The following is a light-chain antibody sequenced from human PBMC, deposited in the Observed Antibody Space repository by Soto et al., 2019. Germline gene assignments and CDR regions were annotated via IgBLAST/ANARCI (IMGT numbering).Light chain of an antibody. CDR1: SSDVGGYNY. J-gene: IGLJ2*01. CDR2: DVS. V-gene: IGLV2-14*01. CDR3: SSYTSSSTVV. Sequence: QSALTQPASVSGSPGQSITISCTGTSSDVGGYNYVSWYQQHPGKAPKLMICDVSNRPSGVSDRFSGSKSGNTASLTISGLQDEDEADYYCSSYTSSSTVVFGGGTKLTVL.